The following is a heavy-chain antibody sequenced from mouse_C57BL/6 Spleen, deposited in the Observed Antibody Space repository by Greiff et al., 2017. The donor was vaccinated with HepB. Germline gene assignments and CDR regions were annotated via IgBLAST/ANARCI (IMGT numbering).Heavy chain of an antibody. D-gene: IGHD1-1*01. CDR1: GYAFSSSW. V-gene: IGHV1-82*01. Sequence: QVQLKQSGPELVKPGASVKISCKASGYAFSSSWMNWVKQRPGKGLEWIGRIYPGDGDTNYNGKFKGKATLTADKSSSTAYMQLSSLTSEDSAVYFCAPMTTVVATSFDYWGQGTTLTVSS. J-gene: IGHJ2*01. CDR2: IYPGDGDT. CDR3: APMTTVVATSFDY.